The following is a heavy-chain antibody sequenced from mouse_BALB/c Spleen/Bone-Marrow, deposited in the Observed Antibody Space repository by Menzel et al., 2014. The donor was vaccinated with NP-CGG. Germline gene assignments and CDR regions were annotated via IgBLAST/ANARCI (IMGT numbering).Heavy chain of an antibody. CDR3: VRHEGGYGYDAWFAY. CDR2: IRSKSNNYAT. D-gene: IGHD2-2*01. CDR1: GFTFNTYA. V-gene: IGHV10-1*02. J-gene: IGHJ3*01. Sequence: EVKVVESGGGLVQPKGLLKLSCAASGFTFNTYAMNWVRQAPGKGLEWVARIRSKSNNYATYYADSVKDRFTISRDDSQSMLYLQMNNLKTEDTAMYYCVRHEGGYGYDAWFAYWGQGTLVTVSA.